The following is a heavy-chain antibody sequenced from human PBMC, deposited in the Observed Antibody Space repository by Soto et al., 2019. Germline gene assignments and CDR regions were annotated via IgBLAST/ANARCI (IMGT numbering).Heavy chain of an antibody. CDR1: GGSVSSSNW. J-gene: IGHJ4*02. V-gene: IGHV4-4*02. CDR2: IYHSGST. D-gene: IGHD2-8*02. Sequence: SETLSLTCAVSGGSVSSSNWWTWVRQPPGKGLEWIGEIYHSGSTNYNPSLKSRVTISVDKSKNQFSLKLSSVTAADTAVYYCARDKITGLFDYWGQGTPVTVSS. CDR3: ARDKITGLFDY.